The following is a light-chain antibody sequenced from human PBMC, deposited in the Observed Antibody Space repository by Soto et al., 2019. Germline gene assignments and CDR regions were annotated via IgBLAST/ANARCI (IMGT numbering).Light chain of an antibody. Sequence: EIVLTQSPGTLSLSPGERATLSCRASQSVSSSYLAWYQQEPGQAPRLLIYGASSRATGIPDRFSGSGSGTDFTLTISRLEPEDFAAYYCQQYGSSPLFTFGPGTKVDIK. CDR2: GAS. CDR1: QSVSSSY. J-gene: IGKJ3*01. V-gene: IGKV3-20*01. CDR3: QQYGSSPLFT.